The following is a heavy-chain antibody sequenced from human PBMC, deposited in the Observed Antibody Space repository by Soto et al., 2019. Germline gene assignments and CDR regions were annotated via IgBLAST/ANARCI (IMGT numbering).Heavy chain of an antibody. CDR3: ARKRSYNFDY. CDR2: IIPSSGST. V-gene: IGHV1-46*01. D-gene: IGHD3-10*01. CDR1: GYTFTSYS. Sequence: ASVKVSCKASGYTFTSYSLHWVRQAPGQGLEWMGIIIPSSGSTSYTQKFQGRVTMTRDTSTSTVYMELSSLRSEDTAVYYCARKRSYNFDYWGQGTLVTVSS. J-gene: IGHJ4*02.